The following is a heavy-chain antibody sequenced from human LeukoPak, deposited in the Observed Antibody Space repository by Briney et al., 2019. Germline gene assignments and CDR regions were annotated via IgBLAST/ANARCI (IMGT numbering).Heavy chain of an antibody. V-gene: IGHV3-21*01. J-gene: IGHJ4*02. CDR1: GFTFSSYS. Sequence: GGSLRLSCAASGFTFSSYSMTWVRQAPGKGLEWVSSISSSNYIYYSDSVKGRFTISRDNAKNSLYLQMNSLRAEDTAVYYCARPSSGLFDYWGQGTLVTVSS. D-gene: IGHD1-26*01. CDR2: ISSSNYI. CDR3: ARPSSGLFDY.